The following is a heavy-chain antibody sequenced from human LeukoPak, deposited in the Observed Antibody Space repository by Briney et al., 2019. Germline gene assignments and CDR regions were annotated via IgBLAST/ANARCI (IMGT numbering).Heavy chain of an antibody. CDR2: IIPIFGAA. V-gene: IGHV1-69*05. CDR3: ARGYDFWSGYYSAFDI. J-gene: IGHJ3*02. Sequence: ASVKVSCKASGGTFSSYAISWVRQAPGQGLEWMGGIIPIFGAANYAQKFQGRVTITTDESTSTAYMELSSLRSEDTAVYYCARGYDFWSGYYSAFDIWGQGTMVTVSS. CDR1: GGTFSSYA. D-gene: IGHD3-3*01.